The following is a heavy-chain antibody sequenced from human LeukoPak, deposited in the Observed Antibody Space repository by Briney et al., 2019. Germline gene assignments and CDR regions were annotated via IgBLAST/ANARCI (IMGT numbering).Heavy chain of an antibody. CDR3: ARESGWLQGHDAFDI. Sequence: GGFLRLSCAASGFTFSSYSMNWVRQAPGKGLEWVSSISSSGSYIYYADSVKGRFTISRDNAKNSLYLQMNSLRAEDTAVYYCARESGWLQGHDAFDIWGQGTMVTVSS. V-gene: IGHV3-21*01. CDR1: GFTFSSYS. J-gene: IGHJ3*02. D-gene: IGHD5-24*01. CDR2: ISSSGSYI.